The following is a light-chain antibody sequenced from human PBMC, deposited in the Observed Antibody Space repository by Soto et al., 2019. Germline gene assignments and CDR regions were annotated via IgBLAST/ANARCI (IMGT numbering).Light chain of an antibody. V-gene: IGLV2-8*01. CDR1: SSDVGGYNY. CDR2: EVN. CDR3: SSYAGSSNV. Sequence: QSVLTQPPSASGSPGQSVAISCTGTSSDVGGYNYVSWYQQHPGKAPKLMIYEVNKRPSGVPDRFSGSKSGNTASLTVSGLHAEDEPDYYCSSYAGSSNVFGTGTKVTVL. J-gene: IGLJ1*01.